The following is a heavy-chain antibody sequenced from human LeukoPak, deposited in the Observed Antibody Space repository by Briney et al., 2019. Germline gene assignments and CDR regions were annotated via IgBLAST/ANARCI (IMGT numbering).Heavy chain of an antibody. CDR2: INPNSGGT. D-gene: IGHD1-26*01. J-gene: IGHJ4*02. Sequence: ASVKVSCKASGYTFTGYYMHWVRHAPGQGLECMGRINPNSGGTNYAQKFQGRVTITRNTSISTAYMELSSLRSEDTAVYYCARGWELLYYFDYWGQGTLVTVSS. CDR1: GYTFTGYY. V-gene: IGHV1-2*06. CDR3: ARGWELLYYFDY.